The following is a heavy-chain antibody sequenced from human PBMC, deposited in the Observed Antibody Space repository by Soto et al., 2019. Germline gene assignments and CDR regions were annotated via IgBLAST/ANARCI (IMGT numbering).Heavy chain of an antibody. V-gene: IGHV3-64*01. J-gene: IGHJ6*02. CDR1: GFTFSSYA. CDR3: ARRIPFGYGMDV. D-gene: IGHD2-21*01. CDR2: ISSNGDNT. Sequence: EVQLVESGGGLVQPGGSLRLSCAGSGFTFSSYAMHWVRQAPGKGLEYVSAISSNGDNTDYANSVKGRFTISRDNSKNTLYLQMGSLRVEDMAVYYWARRIPFGYGMDVWGQGTTVTVSS.